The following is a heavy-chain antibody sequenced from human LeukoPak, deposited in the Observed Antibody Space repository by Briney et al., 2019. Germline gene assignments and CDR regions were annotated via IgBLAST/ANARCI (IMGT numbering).Heavy chain of an antibody. V-gene: IGHV3-7*01. Sequence: GGSLRLSCAASGFTFSSYWMSWVRQAPGKGLEWVANIKQDGSEKYYVDSVKGRFTISRDNAKNSLYLQMNSLRAEDTAVYYCASIKAAAGSPFDYWGQGTLVTVSS. CDR1: GFTFSSYW. D-gene: IGHD6-13*01. CDR3: ASIKAAAGSPFDY. CDR2: IKQDGSEK. J-gene: IGHJ4*02.